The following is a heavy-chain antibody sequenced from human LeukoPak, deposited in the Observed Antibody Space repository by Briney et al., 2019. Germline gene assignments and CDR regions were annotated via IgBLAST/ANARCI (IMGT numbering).Heavy chain of an antibody. CDR2: ISAYNGNT. D-gene: IGHD6-19*01. CDR3: ARDRAPGDSSGWYPFY. V-gene: IGHV1-18*01. CDR1: GYTFTSYG. J-gene: IGHJ4*02. Sequence: ASVKVSCKASGYTFTSYGISWVRQAPGQGLEWMGWISAYNGNTNYAQKLQGRVTMTTDTSTSTAYMELRSLRSDDPAVYYCARDRAPGDSSGWYPFYWGQGTLVTVSS.